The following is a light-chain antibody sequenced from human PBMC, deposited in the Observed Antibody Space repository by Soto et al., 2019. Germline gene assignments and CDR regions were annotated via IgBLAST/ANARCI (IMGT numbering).Light chain of an antibody. CDR1: QGISSY. J-gene: IGKJ1*01. Sequence: IRMTQSPSSFSASTGDRVTITCRASQGISSYLAWYQQKPGKAPKLLIYAASTLQSGVPSRFSGSGSGTDFTLTISCLQSEDFSTYYCHQYYSYPWTFGQGTKVEIK. V-gene: IGKV1-8*01. CDR2: AAS. CDR3: HQYYSYPWT.